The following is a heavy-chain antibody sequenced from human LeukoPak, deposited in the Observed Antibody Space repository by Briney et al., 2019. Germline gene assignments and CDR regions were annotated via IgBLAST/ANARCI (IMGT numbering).Heavy chain of an antibody. J-gene: IGHJ3*02. CDR1: GITFSSYG. Sequence: PGGSLRLSCAASGITFSSYGMSWVRQAPGKGLEWVSSISSTGGTTYYADSVKGRFTISRDNSKNTLHLQMNSLRAEDTAVYYCATYTYYYDSSGYSDAFDIWGQGTMVTVSS. CDR3: ATYTYYYDSSGYSDAFDI. D-gene: IGHD3-22*01. V-gene: IGHV3-23*01. CDR2: ISSTGGTT.